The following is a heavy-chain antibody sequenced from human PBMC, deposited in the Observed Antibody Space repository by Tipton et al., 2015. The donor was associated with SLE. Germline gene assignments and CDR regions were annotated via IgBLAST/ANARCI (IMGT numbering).Heavy chain of an antibody. V-gene: IGHV4-34*01. D-gene: IGHD2-15*01. CDR1: GGSFSGYY. CDR3: AREVVAQGAFDI. J-gene: IGHJ3*02. CDR2: INHSGST. Sequence: LRLSCAVYGGSFSGYYWSWIRQPPGKGLEWIGEINHSGSTNYNPSLKSRVTISVDTSKNQFSLKLSSVTAADTAVYYCAREVVAQGAFDIWGQGTMVTVSS.